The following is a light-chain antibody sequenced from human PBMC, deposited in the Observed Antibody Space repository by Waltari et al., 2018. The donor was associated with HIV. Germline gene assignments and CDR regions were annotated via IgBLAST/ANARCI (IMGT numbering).Light chain of an antibody. CDR2: KAS. Sequence: DIQMTQSPSTLSASVGARVTITCRASQTISSWLAWYQQKPGKPPSLLIYKASSLESGVPSRFSGSGSGTEFTLTISSLQPDDFGTYYCQQYNSYSWTFGQGTKVEIK. J-gene: IGKJ1*01. CDR3: QQYNSYSWT. CDR1: QTISSW. V-gene: IGKV1-5*03.